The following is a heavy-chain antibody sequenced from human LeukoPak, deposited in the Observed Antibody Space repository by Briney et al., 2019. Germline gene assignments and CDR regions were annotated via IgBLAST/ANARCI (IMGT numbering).Heavy chain of an antibody. CDR3: TRPRSVRQLVSDY. CDR1: GFTFGDYA. Sequence: GGSLRLSCTASGFTFGDYAMSWFRQAPGKGLEWVGFIRSKAYGGTTEYAASVKGRFTISRDDSKSIAYLQMNSLKTEDTAVYYCTRPRSVRQLVSDYWGQGTLVTVSS. CDR2: IRSKAYGGTT. V-gene: IGHV3-49*03. D-gene: IGHD6-6*01. J-gene: IGHJ4*02.